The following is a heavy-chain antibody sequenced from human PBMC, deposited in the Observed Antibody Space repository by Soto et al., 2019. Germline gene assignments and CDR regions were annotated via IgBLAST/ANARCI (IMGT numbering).Heavy chain of an antibody. CDR3: AKDRGGGVGALDI. V-gene: IGHV3-23*01. Sequence: DVSLLESGGGLIQPGESLRLSCAASGFRFDYYAMNWVRQAPGKGLEWVSIISDDGRTTHYTDSVKGRFTISRDNSKNTLSLKGETPKTGDTALYYCAKDRGGGVGALDIWGQGTMVIVSS. J-gene: IGHJ3*02. CDR2: ISDDGRTT. CDR1: GFRFDYYA. D-gene: IGHD3-10*01.